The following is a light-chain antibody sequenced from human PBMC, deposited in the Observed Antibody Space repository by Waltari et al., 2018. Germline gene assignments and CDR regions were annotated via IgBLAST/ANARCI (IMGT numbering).Light chain of an antibody. J-gene: IGKJ5*01. CDR2: DVY. CDR3: QQRGNWPPIT. Sequence: DIVLTQSPATLSLSPGETATLPCRASQTVGTSVAWYQQKPGQAPRLLMYDVYNRATGIPARFSGSGSGTDFTLTIAKLEPEDFAIYYCQQRGNWPPITFGQGTRLDI. V-gene: IGKV3-11*01. CDR1: QTVGTS.